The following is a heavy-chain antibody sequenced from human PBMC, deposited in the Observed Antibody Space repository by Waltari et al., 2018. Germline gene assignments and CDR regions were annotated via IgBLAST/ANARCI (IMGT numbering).Heavy chain of an antibody. D-gene: IGHD3-16*01. CDR1: GGSISSSSYY. Sequence: QLQLQESGPGLVKPSETLSLTCTVSGGSISSSSYYWGWIRQPPGKGLEWIGSIYYSGSTYYNPSLKSRVTISVDTSKNQFSLKLSSVTAADTAVYYCARTHYDYVWGSYFDYWGQGTLVTVSS. J-gene: IGHJ4*02. V-gene: IGHV4-39*01. CDR2: IYYSGST. CDR3: ARTHYDYVWGSYFDY.